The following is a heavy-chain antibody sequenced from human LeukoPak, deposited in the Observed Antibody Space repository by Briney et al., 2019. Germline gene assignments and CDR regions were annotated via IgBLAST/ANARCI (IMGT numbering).Heavy chain of an antibody. Sequence: PSETLSLTCTVSGGSISSYYWSWIRQPPGKGLEWIGYIYYSGSTNYNPSLKSRVTISVDTSKNQFSLKLSSVTAADTAVYYCAGAFRAAAAAHFDYWGQGTLVTVSS. J-gene: IGHJ4*02. CDR2: IYYSGST. CDR1: GGSISSYY. CDR3: AGAFRAAAAAHFDY. D-gene: IGHD6-13*01. V-gene: IGHV4-59*01.